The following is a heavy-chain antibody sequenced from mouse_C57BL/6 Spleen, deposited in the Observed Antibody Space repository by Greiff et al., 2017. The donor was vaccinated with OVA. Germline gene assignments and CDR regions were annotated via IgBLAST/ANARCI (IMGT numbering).Heavy chain of an antibody. Sequence: QLVESGPGLVKPSQSLSLTCSVTGYSITSGYYWNWIRQFPGNKLEWMGYISYDGSNNYNPSLKNRISITRDTSKNQFFLKLNSVTTEDTATYYCARDEDSFDYWGQGTTLTVSS. J-gene: IGHJ2*01. D-gene: IGHD3-2*01. CDR3: ARDEDSFDY. CDR2: ISYDGSN. V-gene: IGHV3-6*01. CDR1: GYSITSGYY.